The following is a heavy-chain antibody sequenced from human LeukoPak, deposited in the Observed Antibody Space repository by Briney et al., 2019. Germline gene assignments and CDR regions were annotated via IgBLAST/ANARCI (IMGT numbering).Heavy chain of an antibody. Sequence: GASLQSSSKGSGYGFTSHWIGWVRPRPGKGLEWMGIIYPGDPDIRYSPSFQGQVTISAEKSTSTAYLQWSTLKASDTAMYYCARHHRPAYYGSGSKAFDIWGQGTMVTVSS. CDR2: IYPGDPDI. J-gene: IGHJ3*02. CDR3: ARHHRPAYYGSGSKAFDI. CDR1: GYGFTSHW. D-gene: IGHD3-10*01. V-gene: IGHV5-51*01.